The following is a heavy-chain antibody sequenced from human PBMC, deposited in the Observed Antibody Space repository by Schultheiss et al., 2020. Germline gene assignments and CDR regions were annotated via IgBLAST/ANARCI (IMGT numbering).Heavy chain of an antibody. V-gene: IGHV3-33*01. J-gene: IGHJ4*02. Sequence: WGSMRLACAASGFTFSSYGMHWVRQAPGKGLEWVAVIWYDGSNKYYADSVKGRFTISRDNSKNTLYLQMNSLRAEDTAVYYCAREATYSSSWYAMGPNYFDYWGKGTLVTVSS. CDR1: GFTFSSYG. CDR3: AREATYSSSWYAMGPNYFDY. D-gene: IGHD6-13*01. CDR2: IWYDGSNK.